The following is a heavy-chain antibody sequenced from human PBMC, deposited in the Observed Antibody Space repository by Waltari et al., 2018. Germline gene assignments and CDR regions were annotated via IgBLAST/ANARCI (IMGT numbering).Heavy chain of an antibody. D-gene: IGHD4-17*01. J-gene: IGHJ4*02. CDR3: VTGLTTVTAKDYFDH. Sequence: EVQLVESGGGSVRPGGSLRLSGAASGLTFSTYGMHWVRQAPGKGLEWVANIKQDGSEKNYVDSVEGRFSISRDNAQNSLYLQMNSLRAEDTAIYYCVTGLTTVTAKDYFDHWGQGALVTVS. CDR1: GLTFSTYG. V-gene: IGHV3-7*01. CDR2: IKQDGSEK.